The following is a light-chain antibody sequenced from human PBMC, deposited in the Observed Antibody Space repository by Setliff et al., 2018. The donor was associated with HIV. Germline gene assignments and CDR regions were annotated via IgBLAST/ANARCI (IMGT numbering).Light chain of an antibody. CDR2: DVS. V-gene: IGLV2-11*01. CDR1: SSDVGGYNY. J-gene: IGLJ1*01. CDR3: CSYTGSYTLGV. Sequence: QSVLTQPRSVSGSPGQSVTISCTGTSSDVGGYNYVSWYQQHSGKAPKLMIYDVSKWPSGVPDRFSGSKSGNTASLTISGLQAEDEADYYCCSYTGSYTLGVFGTGTKVTVL.